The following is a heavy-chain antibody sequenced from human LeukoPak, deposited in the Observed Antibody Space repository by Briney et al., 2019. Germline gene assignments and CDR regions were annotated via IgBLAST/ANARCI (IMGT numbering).Heavy chain of an antibody. J-gene: IGHJ3*02. Sequence: GGSLRLSCAASGFTFSSYAMSWVRQAPGKGLEWVSAISGSGGSTYYADSVKGRFTISRDNSKNTLYLQMNSLRAEDTAVYYCAKDMITIFGEVTPHDAFDIWGQGTMVTVSS. CDR1: GFTFSSYA. V-gene: IGHV3-23*01. CDR2: ISGSGGST. CDR3: AKDMITIFGEVTPHDAFDI. D-gene: IGHD3-3*01.